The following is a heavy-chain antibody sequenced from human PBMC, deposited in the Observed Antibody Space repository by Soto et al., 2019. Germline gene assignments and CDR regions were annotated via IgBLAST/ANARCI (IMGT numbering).Heavy chain of an antibody. CDR3: AKDFYTVRVPAAPRPHYFDF. Sequence: QVQLAESGGGVVQPGRSLRLSCAASGFTFSNYDMHWVRQAPGEGLEWVAVLSFDGSNKNYADSVKGRFTISRDNSKNTLFLQMNSLRTEDTAVYFCAKDFYTVRVPAAPRPHYFDFWGPGTLVTVSS. J-gene: IGHJ4*02. CDR1: GFTFSNYD. V-gene: IGHV3-30*18. D-gene: IGHD2-2*01. CDR2: LSFDGSNK.